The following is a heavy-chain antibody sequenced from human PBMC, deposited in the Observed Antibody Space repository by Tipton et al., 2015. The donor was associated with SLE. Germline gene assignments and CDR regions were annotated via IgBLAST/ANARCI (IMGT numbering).Heavy chain of an antibody. D-gene: IGHD6-6*01. CDR3: ARATSSGDYFDY. CDR2: IYYSGST. Sequence: TLSLTCTVSGGSISSSSYYWGWIRQPPGKGLEWIGSIYYSGSTYYNPSLKSRVTISVDTSKNQFSLKLSSVTAADTAVYYCARATSSGDYFDYWGQGTLVTVSS. CDR1: GGSISSSSYY. V-gene: IGHV4-39*07. J-gene: IGHJ4*02.